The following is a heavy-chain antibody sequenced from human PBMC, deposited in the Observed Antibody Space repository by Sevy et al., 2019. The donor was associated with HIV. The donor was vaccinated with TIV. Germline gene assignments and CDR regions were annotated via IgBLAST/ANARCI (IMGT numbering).Heavy chain of an antibody. D-gene: IGHD3-9*01. CDR1: GFTFSSYS. V-gene: IGHV3-48*02. CDR3: ARGRHVDVLTGSDY. Sequence: GGSLRLSCAASGFTFSSYSMNWVRQAPGKGLEWLSYISSSNSTKYYADSVKGRFTISRDNAKNSLYLQMNSLRDEDTAIYYCARGRHVDVLTGSDYWGQGTLVTVSS. J-gene: IGHJ4*02. CDR2: ISSSNSTK.